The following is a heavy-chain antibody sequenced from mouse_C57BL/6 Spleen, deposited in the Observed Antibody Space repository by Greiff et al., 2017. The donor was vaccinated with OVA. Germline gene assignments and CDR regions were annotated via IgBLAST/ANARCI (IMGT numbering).Heavy chain of an antibody. CDR3: ARLYATYYAMDY. D-gene: IGHD1-1*01. CDR1: GFTFSSYG. Sequence: EVQRVESGGDLVKPGGSLKLSCAASGFTFSSYGMSWVRQTPDKRLEWVATISSGGSYTYYPDSVKGRFTISRDNAKNTLYLQMSSLKSEDTAMYYCARLYATYYAMDYWGQGTSVTVSS. J-gene: IGHJ4*01. V-gene: IGHV5-6*01. CDR2: ISSGGSYT.